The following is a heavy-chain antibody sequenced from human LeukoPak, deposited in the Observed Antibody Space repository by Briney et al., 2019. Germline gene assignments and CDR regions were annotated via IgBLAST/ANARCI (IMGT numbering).Heavy chain of an antibody. D-gene: IGHD1-1*01. J-gene: IGHJ4*02. CDR1: GFTFRSYA. V-gene: IGHV3-23*01. Sequence: GGSLRLSCAASGFTFRSYAMSWVRQAPGKGLEWVSAISGSGGSTYYADSVKGRFTISRDNPKNTLYLQMNSLRAEDTAVYYCAKAGWTEYYFDYWGQGTLVTVSS. CDR3: AKAGWTEYYFDY. CDR2: ISGSGGST.